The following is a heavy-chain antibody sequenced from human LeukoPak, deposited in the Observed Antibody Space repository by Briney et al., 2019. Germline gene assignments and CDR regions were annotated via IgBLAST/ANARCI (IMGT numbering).Heavy chain of an antibody. CDR1: GGSISSYY. D-gene: IGHD2-21*01. Sequence: SETLSLTCTVSGGSISSYYWSWIRQPPGKGLEGIGYIYYSGSTNYNPSLKSRVTISVDTSKNQFSLKLSSVTAADTAVYYCAREGVRRNWFDPWGQGTLVTVSS. J-gene: IGHJ5*02. V-gene: IGHV4-59*12. CDR3: AREGVRRNWFDP. CDR2: IYYSGST.